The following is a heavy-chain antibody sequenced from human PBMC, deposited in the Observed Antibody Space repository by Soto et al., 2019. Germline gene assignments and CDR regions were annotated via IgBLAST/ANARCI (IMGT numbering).Heavy chain of an antibody. D-gene: IGHD5-12*01. V-gene: IGHV3-30*18. J-gene: IGHJ4*02. CDR2: ISYDGSNK. CDR1: GFTFSSYG. CDR3: AKVHERWLQLMAFDY. Sequence: GGSLRLSCAASGFTFSSYGMHWVRQAPGKGLEWVAVISYDGSNKYYADSVKGRFTISRDNSKNTLYLQMNSLRAEDTAVYYCAKVHERWLQLMAFDYWGQGTLVTAPQ.